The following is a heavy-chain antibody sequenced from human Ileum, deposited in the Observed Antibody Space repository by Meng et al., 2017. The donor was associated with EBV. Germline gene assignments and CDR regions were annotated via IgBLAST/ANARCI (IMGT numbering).Heavy chain of an antibody. CDR2: IYYSGST. Sequence: QVTLQVAGPGLGKPSETLSLTCAVSGGSISSYYWSWIRQPPGKGLEWIGYIYYSGSTNYNPSLKSRVTISVDTSKNQFSLNLSTVTAADTAVYYCARGGWSLDYWGQGTLVTVSS. CDR1: GGSISSYY. J-gene: IGHJ4*02. D-gene: IGHD2-15*01. CDR3: ARGGWSLDY. V-gene: IGHV4-59*08.